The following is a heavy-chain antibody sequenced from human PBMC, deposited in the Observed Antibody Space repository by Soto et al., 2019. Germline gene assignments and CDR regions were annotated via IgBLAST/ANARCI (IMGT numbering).Heavy chain of an antibody. CDR1: GFVFSTYA. V-gene: IGHV3-7*01. CDR3: ARAGSNYFASGSYLPYCMDV. Sequence: GGSLRLSCAASGFVFSTYAMTWVRQAPGKGLEWVANIKQDGSEKYYVDSVKGRFTISRDNAKNSLSLQMNNLRAEDTAVYYCARAGSNYFASGSYLPYCMDVWGKGTTVTVSS. D-gene: IGHD3-10*01. J-gene: IGHJ6*03. CDR2: IKQDGSEK.